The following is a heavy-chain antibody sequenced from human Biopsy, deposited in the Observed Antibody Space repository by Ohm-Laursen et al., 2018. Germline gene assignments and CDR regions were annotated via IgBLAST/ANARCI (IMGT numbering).Heavy chain of an antibody. Sequence: SETLSLTCTVSGGSIGSFFWSWIRQPPGKGLEWIGYIYYSGSTNYNPSLRSRVTISVDRSKNQFSLELSSVTAADTAVYYCAGRPWPNAFDIWGQGTMVTVSS. CDR1: GGSIGSFF. D-gene: IGHD5-12*01. J-gene: IGHJ3*02. CDR2: IYYSGST. V-gene: IGHV4-59*01. CDR3: AGRPWPNAFDI.